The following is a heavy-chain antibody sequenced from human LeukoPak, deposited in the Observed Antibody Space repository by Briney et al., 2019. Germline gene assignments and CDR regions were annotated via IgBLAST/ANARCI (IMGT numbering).Heavy chain of an antibody. J-gene: IGHJ4*02. D-gene: IGHD3-10*01. CDR2: IKQDGSEK. CDR3: ARGWFGELLPWY. V-gene: IGHV3-7*01. CDR1: GFTFSSYS. Sequence: GGSLRLSCAASGFTFSSYSMNWVRQAPGKGLEWVANIKQDGSEKYYVDSVKGRFTISRDNAKNSLYLQMNSLRAEDTAVYYCARGWFGELLPWYWGQGTLVTVSS.